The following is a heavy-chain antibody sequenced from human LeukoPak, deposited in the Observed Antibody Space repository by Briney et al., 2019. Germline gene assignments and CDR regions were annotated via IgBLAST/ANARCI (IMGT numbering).Heavy chain of an antibody. CDR1: GFTFSSYW. Sequence: PGGSLRLSCAASGFTFSSYWMHWVRQAPGKGLVWVSRINSDGSSTIYEDSVKGRFTIYRDKAKKTVYLQMNSLRAEDTAVYYCARDYYDSSGYYYYYMDVWGKGTTVTVSS. D-gene: IGHD3-22*01. CDR3: ARDYYDSSGYYYYYMDV. CDR2: INSDGSST. J-gene: IGHJ6*03. V-gene: IGHV3-74*01.